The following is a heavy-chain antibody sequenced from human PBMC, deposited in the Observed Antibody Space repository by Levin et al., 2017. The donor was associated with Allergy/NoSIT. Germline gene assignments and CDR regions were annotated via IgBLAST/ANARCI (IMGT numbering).Heavy chain of an antibody. Sequence: PGGSLRLSCAASGCTFSTYGLHWIRQAPGKGLEWVALIVSDGSRKFYGDSVKGRFTISRDNSKNTLYLQMNNLRAEDTAVYYCAKGGDYDVWGKGTTVTVSS. CDR3: AKGGDYDV. CDR1: GCTFSTYG. J-gene: IGHJ6*04. V-gene: IGHV3-30*02. CDR2: IVSDGSRK. D-gene: IGHD4-17*01.